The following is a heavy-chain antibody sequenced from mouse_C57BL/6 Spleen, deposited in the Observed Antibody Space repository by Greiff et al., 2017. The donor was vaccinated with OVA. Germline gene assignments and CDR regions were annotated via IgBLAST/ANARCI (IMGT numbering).Heavy chain of an antibody. D-gene: IGHD4-1*02. Sequence: QVQLQQPGAELVTPGASVKLSCKASGYTFTSYWMHWVKQRPGQGLEWIGEIDPSDSYTNYNQKFKGKSTLTVDKSSSTAYMQLSSLTSEDSAVYYCARSQLGNWYFDVWGTGTTVTVSS. J-gene: IGHJ1*03. CDR2: IDPSDSYT. CDR1: GYTFTSYW. V-gene: IGHV1-69*01. CDR3: ARSQLGNWYFDV.